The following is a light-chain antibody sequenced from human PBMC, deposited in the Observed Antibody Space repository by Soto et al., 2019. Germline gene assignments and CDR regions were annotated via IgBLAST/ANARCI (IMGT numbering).Light chain of an antibody. CDR3: PPDYSYPRT. Sequence: AIQMTQSPSSLSASVGDRVTITCRASQGLRNALGWYQQKTGKAPKLLIYAASNLQTGVPSRFSGSGSGTDFTLTITSLQPDDFATYYCPPDYSYPRTVGQGTKLEIK. CDR1: QGLRNA. CDR2: AAS. J-gene: IGKJ2*02. V-gene: IGKV1-6*01.